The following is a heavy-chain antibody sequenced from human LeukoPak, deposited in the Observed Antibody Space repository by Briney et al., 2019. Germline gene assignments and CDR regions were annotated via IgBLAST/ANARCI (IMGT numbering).Heavy chain of an antibody. CDR2: INPGGSSI. D-gene: IGHD1-14*01. CDR1: GFTFSRYW. V-gene: IGHV3-74*01. Sequence: GGALRLSCAASGFTFSRYWMHWVRQVPGKGLVWVARINPGGSSITYADSVKGRFTISRDNAKNTLYLQMDSLRAEDTGVYYCARSNQADDYWGQGTLVTVSS. CDR3: ARSNQADDY. J-gene: IGHJ4*02.